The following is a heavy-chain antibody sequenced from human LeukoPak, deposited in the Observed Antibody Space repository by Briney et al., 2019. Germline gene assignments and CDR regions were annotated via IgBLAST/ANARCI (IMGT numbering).Heavy chain of an antibody. CDR3: ARGLYDSSGYAWYYFDY. J-gene: IGHJ4*02. V-gene: IGHV3-53*01. Sequence: QPGGSLRLSCAASGFTVGSNYMSWVRQAPGKGLEWVSVIYSGGSTYYADSVKGRFTISRDNSKNTLYLQMNSLRAEDTAVYYCARGLYDSSGYAWYYFDYWGQGTLVTVSS. D-gene: IGHD3-22*01. CDR1: GFTVGSNY. CDR2: IYSGGST.